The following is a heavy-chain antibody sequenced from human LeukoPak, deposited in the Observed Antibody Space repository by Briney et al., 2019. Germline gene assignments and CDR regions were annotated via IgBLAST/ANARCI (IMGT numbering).Heavy chain of an antibody. J-gene: IGHJ4*02. D-gene: IGHD3-3*01. CDR2: IIPIFGTA. CDR3: AKGAYYGD. V-gene: IGHV1-69*13. CDR1: GYTFTNNF. Sequence: SVKVSCKASGYTFTNNFMHWVRQAPGQGLEWMGGIIPIFGTANYAQKFQGRVTITADESTSTAYMELSSLRSEDTAVYYCAKGAYYGDWGQGTLVIVSS.